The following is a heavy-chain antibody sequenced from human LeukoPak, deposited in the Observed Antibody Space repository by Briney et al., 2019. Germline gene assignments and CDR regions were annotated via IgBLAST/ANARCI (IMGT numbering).Heavy chain of an antibody. CDR3: ARGLGVYGEEY. V-gene: IGHV4-59*05. J-gene: IGHJ4*02. CDR2: IYYSGST. D-gene: IGHD2-8*01. CDR1: GGSISSYY. Sequence: SETLSLTCTVSGGSISSYYWSWIRQPAGKGLEWIGSIYYSGSTYYNPSLKSRVTISVDTSKNQFSLKLSSVTAADTAVYYCARGLGVYGEEYWGQGTLVTVSS.